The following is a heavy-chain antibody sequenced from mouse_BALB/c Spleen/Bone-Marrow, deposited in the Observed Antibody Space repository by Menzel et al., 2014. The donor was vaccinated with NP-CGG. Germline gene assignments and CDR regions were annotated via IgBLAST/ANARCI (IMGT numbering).Heavy chain of an antibody. CDR1: GFDFSRYW. Sequence: DVKLQESGGGLVEPGGSLNLACVASGFDFSRYWISWARQAPGKGQEWIGEINPGSSTINYSPSLKDKFIISRDNAKNTLYLQMSKVRSEDTALYYCARLGNYGYHDNWGQGTTLTVSS. J-gene: IGHJ2*01. D-gene: IGHD1-2*01. CDR2: INPGSSTI. CDR3: ARLGNYGYHDN. V-gene: IGHV4-2*02.